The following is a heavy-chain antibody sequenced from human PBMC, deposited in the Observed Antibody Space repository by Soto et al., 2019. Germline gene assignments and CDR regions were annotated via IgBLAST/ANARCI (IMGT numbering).Heavy chain of an antibody. CDR3: ARDTPRTLSFDP. V-gene: IGHV3-66*01. CDR1: GLIVNNNF. Sequence: GGSLRLSCEASGLIVNNNFMNWVRQAPGRGLEWVSVINPEGRTYYADSVKDRFTISRDTSKNTLYLQMNSLRVEDTAVYYCARDTPRTLSFDPWGQGTQVTGSS. CDR2: INPEGRT. J-gene: IGHJ5*02.